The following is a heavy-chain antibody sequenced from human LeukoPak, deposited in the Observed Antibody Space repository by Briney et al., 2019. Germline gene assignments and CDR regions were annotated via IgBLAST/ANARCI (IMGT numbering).Heavy chain of an antibody. CDR1: GGSISSGDYY. J-gene: IGHJ5*02. CDR3: ARTIFGVVIKSWFDP. V-gene: IGHV4-30-4*08. CDR2: IYYSGST. Sequence: SETLSLTCTVSGGSISSGDYYWSWIRQPPGKGLEWIGYIYYSGSTYYNPSLKSRVTISVDTSKNQFSLKLSSVAAADTAVYYCARTIFGVVIKSWFDPWGQGTLVTVSS. D-gene: IGHD3-3*01.